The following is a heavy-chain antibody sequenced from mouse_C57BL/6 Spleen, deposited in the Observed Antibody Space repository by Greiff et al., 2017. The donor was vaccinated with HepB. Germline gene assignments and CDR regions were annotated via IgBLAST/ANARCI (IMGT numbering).Heavy chain of an antibody. CDR1: GYTFTSYW. D-gene: IGHD1-1*01. Sequence: QVQLQQPGAELVKPGASVKLSCKASGYTFTSYWMQWVKQRPGQGLEWIGEIDPSDSYTNYNQKVKGKATLTVDTSSSTAYMQLSSLTSEDSAVYYCERWNYGSSWGTGTTVTVSS. CDR3: ERWNYGSS. V-gene: IGHV1-50*01. J-gene: IGHJ1*03. CDR2: IDPSDSYT.